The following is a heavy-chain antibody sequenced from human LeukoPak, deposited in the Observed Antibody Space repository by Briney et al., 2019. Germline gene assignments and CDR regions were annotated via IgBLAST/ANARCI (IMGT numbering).Heavy chain of an antibody. CDR1: GGTFSSYA. Sequence: ASVKVSCKASGGTFSSYAISWVRQAPGQGLEWMGGITPIFGTANYAQKFQGRVTITADESTSTAYMELSSLRSEDTAVYYCARDRGGSYYDYFDYWGQGTLVTVSS. V-gene: IGHV1-69*13. J-gene: IGHJ4*02. D-gene: IGHD1-26*01. CDR2: ITPIFGTA. CDR3: ARDRGGSYYDYFDY.